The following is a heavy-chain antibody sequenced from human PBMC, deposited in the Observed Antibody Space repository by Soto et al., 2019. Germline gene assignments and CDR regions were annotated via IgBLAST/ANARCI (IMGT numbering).Heavy chain of an antibody. Sequence: QVQLEQSGAEVKKPGSSVKLSCKASGGTFRNSAISWVRQAPGRGLEWMGGIMPIFRTPDYAQKFQGRVTITADESTNTAYMELSGLRSDDTAVYYCARDNDRPQLGGNYYYILDVWGHGTTVTVSS. J-gene: IGHJ6*02. CDR2: IMPIFRTP. CDR3: ARDNDRPQLGGNYYYILDV. CDR1: GGTFRNSA. V-gene: IGHV1-69*12. D-gene: IGHD1-1*01.